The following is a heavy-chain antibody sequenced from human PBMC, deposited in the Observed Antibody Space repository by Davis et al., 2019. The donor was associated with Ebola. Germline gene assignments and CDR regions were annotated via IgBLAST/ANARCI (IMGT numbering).Heavy chain of an antibody. CDR2: INPSGGST. Sequence: AASVQVSCKASGYTFTSYYMHWVRQAPGQGLEWMGIINPSGGSTSYAQKFQGRVTMTRDTSTSTVYMELSSLRSDDTAVYYCARSGRFLEWSDYWGQGTLVTVSS. V-gene: IGHV1-46*01. CDR3: ARSGRFLEWSDY. J-gene: IGHJ4*02. D-gene: IGHD3-3*01. CDR1: GYTFTSYY.